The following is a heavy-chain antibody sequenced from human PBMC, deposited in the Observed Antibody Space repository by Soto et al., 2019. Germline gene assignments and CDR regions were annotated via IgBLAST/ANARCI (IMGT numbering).Heavy chain of an antibody. CDR3: AKEMSLSEWLVPIDY. CDR1: GFTFSSYG. D-gene: IGHD6-19*01. J-gene: IGHJ4*02. Sequence: GGSLRLSCAASGFTFSSYGMHWVRQAPGKGLEWVAVISYDGSNKYYADSVKGRFTISRDNSKNTLYLQMNSLRAEDTAVYYCAKEMSLSEWLVPIDYWGQGTLVTVSS. V-gene: IGHV3-30*18. CDR2: ISYDGSNK.